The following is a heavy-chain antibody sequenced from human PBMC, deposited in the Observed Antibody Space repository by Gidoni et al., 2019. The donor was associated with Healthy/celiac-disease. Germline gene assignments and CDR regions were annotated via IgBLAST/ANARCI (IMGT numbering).Heavy chain of an antibody. CDR1: GFTFSSYE. CDR3: ARDDSSGYRHYFAY. J-gene: IGHJ4*02. D-gene: IGHD3-22*01. CDR2: ISSSGSTI. Sequence: EVQLVESGGGLVQPGGSLSISCAASGFTFSSYEMNWVRQAPGKGLEWVSYISSSGSTIYYADSVKGRFTISRDNAKNSLYLQMNSLRAEDTAVYYCARDDSSGYRHYFAYWGQGTLVTVSS. V-gene: IGHV3-48*03.